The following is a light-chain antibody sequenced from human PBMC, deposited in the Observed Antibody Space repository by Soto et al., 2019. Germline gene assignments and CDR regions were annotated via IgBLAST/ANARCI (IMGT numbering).Light chain of an antibody. J-gene: IGKJ5*01. V-gene: IGKV1-12*01. CDR1: QGVSTW. CDR3: QQAASFPIT. Sequence: IRMTQSPSSVSASVGDRVTITCRASQGVSTWLAWYQQKPGKAPNLLIYTASSLQSGVPSRCSGSGSGTDFTLTINGLQPEDFATYYCQQAASFPITFGQGTRLEIK. CDR2: TAS.